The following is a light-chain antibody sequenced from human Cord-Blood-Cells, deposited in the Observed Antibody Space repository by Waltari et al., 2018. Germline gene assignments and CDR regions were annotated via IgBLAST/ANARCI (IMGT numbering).Light chain of an antibody. CDR1: QSVSSSY. V-gene: IGKV3-20*01. CDR2: GAS. Sequence: EIVLTHSPGTLSLSPGERATLSCRASQSVSSSYLAWYQQKPGQAPRLLIYGASSRATGIPDRFSGSGSGTDFTLTISRLEPEDFAVYYCQQYGSSPPTCGGGTKVEIK. J-gene: IGKJ4*01. CDR3: QQYGSSPPT.